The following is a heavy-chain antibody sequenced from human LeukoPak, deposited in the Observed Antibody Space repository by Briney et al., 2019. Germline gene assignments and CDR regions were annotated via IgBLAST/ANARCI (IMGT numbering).Heavy chain of an antibody. J-gene: IGHJ5*02. D-gene: IGHD6-13*01. Sequence: AGGSLRLSCAASGFTFSSYSMNWVRQAPGKGLEWVSSISSSSSYIYYADSVKGRFTISRDNAKNSLYLQMNSLRAEDTAVYYCARSSRIAAAIWYNWFDPWGQGTLVTVSS. V-gene: IGHV3-21*01. CDR1: GFTFSSYS. CDR3: ARSSRIAAAIWYNWFDP. CDR2: ISSSSSYI.